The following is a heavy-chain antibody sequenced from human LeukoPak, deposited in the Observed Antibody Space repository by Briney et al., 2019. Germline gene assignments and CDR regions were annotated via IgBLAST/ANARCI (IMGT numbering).Heavy chain of an antibody. D-gene: IGHD5-18*01. V-gene: IGHV3-23*01. J-gene: IGHJ4*02. CDR1: VFTFSHYA. Sequence: GGSLRLSCAASVFTFSHYAISSVRQAPGKGLEWVSGISDSGRATYYADSVKGRYTISRYNSKNTVSLQMNSLTAEDTAVYFCARHDSFIPYWGQGTPVTVSP. CDR3: ARHDSFIPY. CDR2: ISDSGRAT.